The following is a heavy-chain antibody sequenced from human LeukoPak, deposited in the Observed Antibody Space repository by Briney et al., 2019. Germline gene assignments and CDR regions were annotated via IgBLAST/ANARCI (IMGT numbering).Heavy chain of an antibody. J-gene: IGHJ6*03. CDR2: FDPEDGET. CDR1: GYTLTGLS. V-gene: IGHV1-24*01. D-gene: IGHD6-25*01. CDR3: ASGATSWAHMDV. Sequence: ASVQVSCKVSGYTLTGLSMHWVRQAPGNGLEWMGGFDPEDGETIYAQKFQGRVTMTEDTSTETAYMELSSLRSEDTAVYYCASGATSWAHMDVWGEGTTVTVPS.